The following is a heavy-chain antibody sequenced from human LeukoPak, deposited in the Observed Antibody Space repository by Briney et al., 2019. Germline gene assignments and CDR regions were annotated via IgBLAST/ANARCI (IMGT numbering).Heavy chain of an antibody. Sequence: GGSLRLSCAASGFTFSSYAMSWVRQAPGKGLEWVSAISGSGGSTYYADSVKGRFTISRDNSKNTLYLQMNGLRAEDTAVYYCARRGGSSSRRSPIDYWGQGALVTVSS. V-gene: IGHV3-23*01. CDR3: ARRGGSSSRRSPIDY. CDR2: ISGSGGST. CDR1: GFTFSSYA. D-gene: IGHD6-6*01. J-gene: IGHJ4*02.